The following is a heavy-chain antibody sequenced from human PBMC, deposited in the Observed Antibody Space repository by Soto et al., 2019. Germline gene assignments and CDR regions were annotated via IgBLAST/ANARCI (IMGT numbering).Heavy chain of an antibody. Sequence: GGSLRLSCAASGFTFSSYGMHWVRQAPGKGLEWVAVISYDGSNKYYADSVKGRFTISRDNSKNTLYLQMNSLRAEDTAVYYCAKDAEQLAPYYYYYMDVWGKGTTVTVSS. V-gene: IGHV3-30*18. D-gene: IGHD6-6*01. CDR3: AKDAEQLAPYYYYYMDV. CDR1: GFTFSSYG. J-gene: IGHJ6*03. CDR2: ISYDGSNK.